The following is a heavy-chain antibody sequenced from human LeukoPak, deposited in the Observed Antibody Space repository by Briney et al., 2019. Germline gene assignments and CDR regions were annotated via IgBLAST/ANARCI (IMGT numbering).Heavy chain of an antibody. CDR1: GFTFDDYA. D-gene: IGHD1-14*01. CDR2: ISWNSGSI. V-gene: IGHV3-9*01. J-gene: IGHJ4*02. Sequence: GGSLRLSCAASGFTFDDYAMHWVRQAPGKGLEWVSGISWNSGSIGYADSVKGRFTISRDNAKNSLYLQMNSLRAEDTALYYCEKGSAPGPFDYWGKETLVTVPS. CDR3: EKGSAPGPFDY.